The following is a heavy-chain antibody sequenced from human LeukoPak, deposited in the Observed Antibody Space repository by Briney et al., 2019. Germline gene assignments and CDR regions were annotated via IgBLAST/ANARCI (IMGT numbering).Heavy chain of an antibody. D-gene: IGHD2-2*01. CDR1: GGSISSGGYY. CDR2: IYYSGST. CDR3: ARAGTSCYWRGCDNWFDP. J-gene: IGHJ5*02. V-gene: IGHV4-31*03. Sequence: PSETLSLTCTVSGGSISSGGYYWSWIRQHPGKGLEWIGYIYYSGSTYYNPSLKSRVTISVDTSKNQFSLKLSSVTAADTAVYYSARAGTSCYWRGCDNWFDPWGQGTLVTVSS.